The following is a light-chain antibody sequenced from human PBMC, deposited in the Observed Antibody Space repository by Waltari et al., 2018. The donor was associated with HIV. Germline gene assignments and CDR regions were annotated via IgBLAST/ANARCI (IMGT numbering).Light chain of an antibody. Sequence: EILLPQSPETLFLSPGGRATLSCRAKRGGNISSLARDQQRPGQPPRLLSYGACNSASGIPDRFSGSGSGTDFTLTSDRVEPEDVAVYYCQQSGASPWTFGQGTKV. V-gene: IGKV3-20*01. CDR3: QQSGASPWT. CDR1: RGGNISS. J-gene: IGKJ1*01. CDR2: GAC.